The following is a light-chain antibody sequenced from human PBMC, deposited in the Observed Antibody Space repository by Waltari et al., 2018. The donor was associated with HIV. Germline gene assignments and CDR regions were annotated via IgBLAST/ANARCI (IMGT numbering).Light chain of an antibody. CDR1: QSVDSSY. V-gene: IGKV3-20*01. CDR2: GAS. J-gene: IGKJ4*01. Sequence: IVLTQSPGHLPLSPGERATLSCRASQSVDSSYLAWYQQKPGQAPRLLIYGASSRATGIPDRFTGSGSGTDFTLSISRLDPEDFALYYCQQYNSSPFTFGGGTRVEIK. CDR3: QQYNSSPFT.